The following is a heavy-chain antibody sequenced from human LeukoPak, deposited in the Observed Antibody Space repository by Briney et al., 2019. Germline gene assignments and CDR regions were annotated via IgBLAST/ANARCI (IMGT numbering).Heavy chain of an antibody. J-gene: IGHJ4*02. Sequence: PSETLSLTCTVSGYSISSGYYWGWIRQPPGKGLEWIGSIYHSGSTYYNPSLKSRVTISVDTSKNQFSLKLSSVTAADTAVYYCAREGATVTTTSCFDYWGQGTLVTVSS. CDR3: AREGATVTTTSCFDY. CDR1: GYSISSGYY. V-gene: IGHV4-38-2*02. D-gene: IGHD4-17*01. CDR2: IYHSGST.